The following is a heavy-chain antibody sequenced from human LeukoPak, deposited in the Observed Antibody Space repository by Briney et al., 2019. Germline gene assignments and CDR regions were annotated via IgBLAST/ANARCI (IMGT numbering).Heavy chain of an antibody. CDR1: GFTFSDYY. V-gene: IGHV3-11*01. D-gene: IGHD7-27*01. Sequence: GGSLRLSCAASGFTFSDYYMSWIRQAPGKGLEWVSYISSSGSTIYYADSVKGRFTISRDNSKNTLYLQMNSLRAEDTAVYYCATEEELGLYSLHPGNFGYWGQGTLVTVSS. CDR3: ATEEELGLYSLHPGNFGY. CDR2: ISSSGSTI. J-gene: IGHJ4*02.